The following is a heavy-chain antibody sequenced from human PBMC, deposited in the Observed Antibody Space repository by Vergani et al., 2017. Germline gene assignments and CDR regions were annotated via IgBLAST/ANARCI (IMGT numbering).Heavy chain of an antibody. V-gene: IGHV4-4*07. J-gene: IGHJ4*02. CDR1: GGSISSYY. CDR2: IYTSGST. Sequence: QVQLQESGPGLVKPSETLSFTCTVSGGSISSYYWSWIRQPAGKGLEWIGRIYTSGSTNYNPSLKSRVTMSVDTSKNQFSLKLSSVTAADTAVYYCAREMYYYGSGSHKFDYWGQGTLVTVSS. D-gene: IGHD3-10*01. CDR3: AREMYYYGSGSHKFDY.